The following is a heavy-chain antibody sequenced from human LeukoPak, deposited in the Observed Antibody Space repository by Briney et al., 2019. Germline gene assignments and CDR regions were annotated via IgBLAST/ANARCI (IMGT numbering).Heavy chain of an antibody. CDR1: GFTFSSYV. D-gene: IGHD6-19*01. J-gene: IGHJ4*02. Sequence: GGSLRLSCAASGFTFSSYVMTWVRQAPGKGLEWVSGISGDGGTTNYADSVKGRFTISRDNSKNTQYLQMNSLRAEDTAEYYCAKDSNGWYQRGSNYFDYWGQGTLVTVSS. V-gene: IGHV3-23*01. CDR2: ISGDGGTT. CDR3: AKDSNGWYQRGSNYFDY.